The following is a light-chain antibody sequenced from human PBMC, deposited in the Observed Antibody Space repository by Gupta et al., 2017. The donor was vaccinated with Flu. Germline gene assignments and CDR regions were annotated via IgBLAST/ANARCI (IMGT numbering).Light chain of an antibody. CDR3: AAWDDSMSGPV. CDR2: RNN. CDR1: SSDIGCNY. V-gene: IGLV1-47*01. Sequence: QSVLTHPPSASGTPGQRLTLPCSGSSSDIGCNYVYWYQQLPGTAPKLLIYRNNQRPSGVSDRFSGSKSGTSASLAISGLRSEDEADYYCAAWDDSMSGPVFGGGTKLTVL. J-gene: IGLJ3*02.